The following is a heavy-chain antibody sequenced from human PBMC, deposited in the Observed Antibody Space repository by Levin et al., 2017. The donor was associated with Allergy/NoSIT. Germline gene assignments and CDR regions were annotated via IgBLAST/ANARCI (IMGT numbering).Heavy chain of an antibody. CDR3: ARDRGIVVVPAAIGAFDI. CDR2: IYYSGST. V-gene: IGHV4-30-4*01. CDR1: GGSISSGDYY. D-gene: IGHD2-2*01. J-gene: IGHJ3*02. Sequence: SQTLSLTCTVSGGSISSGDYYWSWIRQPPGKGLEWIGYIYYSGSTYYNPSLKSRVTISVDTSKNQFSLKLSSVTAADTAVYYCARDRGIVVVPAAIGAFDIWGQGTMVTVSS.